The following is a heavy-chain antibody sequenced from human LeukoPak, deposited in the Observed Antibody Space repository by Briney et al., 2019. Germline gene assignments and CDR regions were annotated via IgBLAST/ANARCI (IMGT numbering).Heavy chain of an antibody. D-gene: IGHD4-17*01. V-gene: IGHV1-69*05. J-gene: IGHJ6*03. CDR2: IIPIFGTA. Sequence: SVKVSCKASGGTFSSYAISWVRQAPGQGLEWMGRIIPIFGTANYAQKFQGRVTNTTDESTSTAYMELSSLRSEDTAVYYCARSYYGDYYMDVWGKGTTVTVSS. CDR3: ARSYYGDYYMDV. CDR1: GGTFSSYA.